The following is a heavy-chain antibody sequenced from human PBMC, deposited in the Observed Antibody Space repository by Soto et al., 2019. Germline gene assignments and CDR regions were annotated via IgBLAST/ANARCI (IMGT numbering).Heavy chain of an antibody. J-gene: IGHJ3*02. D-gene: IGHD5-18*01. V-gene: IGHV4-39*01. Sequence: SETLSLTCTVSGGSISSSSYYWGWIRQPPGKGLEWIGSLYYSGSTYYNPSLKSRVTISVDTSKNQFSLKLSSVTAVDTAVYYCARHQLTAMARDAFDIWGQGTMVTGSS. CDR2: LYYSGST. CDR1: GGSISSSSYY. CDR3: ARHQLTAMARDAFDI.